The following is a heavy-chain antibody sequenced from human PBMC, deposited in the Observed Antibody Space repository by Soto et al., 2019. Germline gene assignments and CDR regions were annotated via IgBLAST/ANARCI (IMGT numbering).Heavy chain of an antibody. Sequence: GGSLRLSCAASGFTFSSYGMHWVRQAPGKGLEWVAVIWYDGSNKYYADSVKGRFTISRDNSKDTLYLQMNSLRAEDTAVYYCARDSNDFWSGYYTGILDYWGQGTLVTVSS. D-gene: IGHD3-3*01. CDR3: ARDSNDFWSGYYTGILDY. V-gene: IGHV3-33*01. J-gene: IGHJ4*02. CDR1: GFTFSSYG. CDR2: IWYDGSNK.